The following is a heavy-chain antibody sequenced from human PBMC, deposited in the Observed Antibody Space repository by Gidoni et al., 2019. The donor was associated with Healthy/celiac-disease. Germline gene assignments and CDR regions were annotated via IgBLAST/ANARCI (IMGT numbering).Heavy chain of an antibody. V-gene: IGHV3-33*01. J-gene: IGHJ2*01. D-gene: IGHD3-10*01. CDR1: GFTFSSYG. Sequence: QVQLVESGGGVVQPGRSLRLSCAASGFTFSSYGMHWVRPAPGKGLEWVAVRWYDGSNKYYADSVKGRFTISRDNSKNTLYLQMNSLRAEDTAVYYCARDVGSSLDLWGRGTLVTVSS. CDR3: ARDVGSSLDL. CDR2: RWYDGSNK.